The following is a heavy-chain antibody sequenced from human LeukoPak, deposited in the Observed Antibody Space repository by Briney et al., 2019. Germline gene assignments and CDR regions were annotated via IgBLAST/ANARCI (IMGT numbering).Heavy chain of an antibody. J-gene: IGHJ3*02. D-gene: IGHD2-15*01. CDR2: IRYDGSNK. V-gene: IGHV3-30*02. CDR3: AKYKVVGSHAFDI. CDR1: GFTFSSYG. Sequence: GGSLRLSCAASGFTFSSYGMHWVRQAPGKGLEWVAFIRYDGSNKYYADSVKGRFTISRDNSKNTLYLQMNSLRAEDTAVYYCAKYKVVGSHAFDIWGQGTMVTVSS.